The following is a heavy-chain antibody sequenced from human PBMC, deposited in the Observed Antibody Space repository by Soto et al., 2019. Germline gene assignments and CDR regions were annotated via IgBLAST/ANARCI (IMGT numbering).Heavy chain of an antibody. CDR2: IRSKANNYAT. J-gene: IGHJ6*02. CDR1: GFTFSGAA. D-gene: IGHD3-22*01. CDR3: HRLQVVPGSGLDL. Sequence: PGGSLRLSCAASGFTFSGAAIHWVRQASGKGLEWVSRIRSKANNYATVYAESVRGRFTISRDDSKNTAYLQMNSLKTEDTAVYYCHRLQVVPGSGLDLWGQGTTVTVSS. V-gene: IGHV3-73*01.